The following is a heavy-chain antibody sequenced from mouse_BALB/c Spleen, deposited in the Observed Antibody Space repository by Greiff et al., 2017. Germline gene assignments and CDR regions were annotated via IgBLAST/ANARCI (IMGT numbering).Heavy chain of an antibody. V-gene: IGHV14-3*02. CDR2: IDPANGNT. CDR3: ARPRGSSYDYAMDY. CDR1: GFNIKDTY. J-gene: IGHJ4*01. D-gene: IGHD1-1*01. Sequence: EVQLQQSGAELVKPGASVKLSCTASGFNIKDTYMHWVKQRPEQGLEWIGRIDPANGNTKYDPKFQGKATITADTSSNTAYLQLSSLTSEDTAVYYCARPRGSSYDYAMDYWGQGTSVTVSS.